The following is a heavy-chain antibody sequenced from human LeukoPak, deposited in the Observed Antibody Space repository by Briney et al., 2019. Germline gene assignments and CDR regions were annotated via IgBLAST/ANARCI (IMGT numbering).Heavy chain of an antibody. CDR3: ASPPSSGWPGG. J-gene: IGHJ4*02. D-gene: IGHD6-19*01. CDR1: GFTFSSYA. V-gene: IGHV3-33*08. Sequence: GRSLRLSCAASGFTFSSYAMHWVRQAPGKGLEWVAVIWYDGSNEYYADSVRGRFTISRDNSRNTLYLRMNSLTDEDTAVYYCASPPSSGWPGGWGQGTLVTVSS. CDR2: IWYDGSNE.